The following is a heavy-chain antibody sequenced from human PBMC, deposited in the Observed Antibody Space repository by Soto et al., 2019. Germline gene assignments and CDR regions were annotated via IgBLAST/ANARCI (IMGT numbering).Heavy chain of an antibody. V-gene: IGHV5-51*01. CDR1: GYSFTSYW. CDR3: ARSTTYSSGWYGYDY. D-gene: IGHD6-19*01. Sequence: GESLKISCKGSGYSFTSYWIGWVRQMPGKGLEWMGIIYPGDSDTRYGPSFQGQVTISADKSISTAYLQWSSLKASDTAMYYCARSTTYSSGWYGYDYWGQGTLVTVYS. J-gene: IGHJ4*02. CDR2: IYPGDSDT.